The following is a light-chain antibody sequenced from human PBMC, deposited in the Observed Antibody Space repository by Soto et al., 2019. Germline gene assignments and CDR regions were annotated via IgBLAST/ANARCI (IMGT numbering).Light chain of an antibody. CDR3: QHSDSYSWA. CDR2: QAS. CDR1: QTISRW. J-gene: IGKJ1*01. Sequence: DIPMTQSPSTLSASVGDRVTITCRASQTISRWLAWYQQKPGKAPKGLIYQASSLESGVPSRVSGIVPGTEFTLTIRSLRPDDSATYYCQHSDSYSWAFGQGTKV. V-gene: IGKV1-5*03.